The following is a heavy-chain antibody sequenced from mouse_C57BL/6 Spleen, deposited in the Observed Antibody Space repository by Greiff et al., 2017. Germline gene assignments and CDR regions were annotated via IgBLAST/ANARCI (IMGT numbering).Heavy chain of an antibody. CDR2: IYPGSGST. CDR3: APNWAGRFAY. CDR1: GYTFTSYW. D-gene: IGHD4-1*01. J-gene: IGHJ3*01. Sequence: VQLQQPGAELVKPGASVKMSCKASGYTFTSYWITWVKQRPGQGLEWIGEIYPGSGSTNYNGKFKSKATLTVDTSSSTAYMQLSSLTAEDSAVYYCAPNWAGRFAYWGQGTLVTVSA. V-gene: IGHV1-55*01.